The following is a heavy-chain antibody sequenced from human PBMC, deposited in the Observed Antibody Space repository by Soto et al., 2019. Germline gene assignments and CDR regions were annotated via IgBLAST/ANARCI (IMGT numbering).Heavy chain of an antibody. J-gene: IGHJ6*02. D-gene: IGHD3-16*01. CDR3: ARDLGAGEDGYYYYGMDV. V-gene: IGHV1-2*04. CDR2: INPNSGGT. Sequence: ASVKVSCKASGYTFTGYYMHWVRQAPGQGLEWMGWINPNSGGTNYAQKFQGWVTMTRDTSISTAYMELSRLRSDDTAVCYCARDLGAGEDGYYYYGMDVWGQGTTVTVSS. CDR1: GYTFTGYY.